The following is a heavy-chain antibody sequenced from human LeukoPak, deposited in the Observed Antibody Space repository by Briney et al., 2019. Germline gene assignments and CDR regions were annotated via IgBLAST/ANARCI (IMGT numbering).Heavy chain of an antibody. D-gene: IGHD5-12*01. Sequence: SETLSLTCTVSGGSIRSGDYYWGWIRQHPGKGLEWIGYIYYSGTTYYNPSLRSRVTISVDTSKNQFSLKLNSVTAADTAVYYCARDRYGGYDFDYWGQGTLVTVSS. V-gene: IGHV4-31*03. CDR1: GGSIRSGDYY. CDR3: ARDRYGGYDFDY. CDR2: IYYSGTT. J-gene: IGHJ4*02.